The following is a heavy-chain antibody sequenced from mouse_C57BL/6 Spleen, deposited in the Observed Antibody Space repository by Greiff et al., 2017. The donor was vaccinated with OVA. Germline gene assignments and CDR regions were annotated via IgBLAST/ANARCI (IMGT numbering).Heavy chain of an antibody. Sequence: VQLKQSGPELVKPGASVKISCKASGYSFTGYYMNWVKQSPEKSLEWIGEINPSTGGTTYNQKFKAKATLTVDKSSSTAYMQLKSLTSEDSAVYYCARRDGSSYYAMDYWGQGTSVTVSS. J-gene: IGHJ4*01. D-gene: IGHD1-1*01. CDR1: GYSFTGYY. V-gene: IGHV1-42*01. CDR2: INPSTGGT. CDR3: ARRDGSSYYAMDY.